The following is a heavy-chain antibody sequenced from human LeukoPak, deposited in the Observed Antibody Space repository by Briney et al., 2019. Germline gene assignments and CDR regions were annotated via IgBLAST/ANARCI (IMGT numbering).Heavy chain of an antibody. V-gene: IGHV3-23*01. J-gene: IGHJ3*02. D-gene: IGHD3-10*01. Sequence: TGGSLRLSCAASGFTFSNYAMSWVRQAPGKGLEWVSSISGSGGSTYYADSVKGRFTISRDNSKNTLYLQMNSLRAEDTAVYYCAKDWLWFEYDAFDIWGQGTMVTVSS. CDR3: AKDWLWFEYDAFDI. CDR1: GFTFSNYA. CDR2: ISGSGGST.